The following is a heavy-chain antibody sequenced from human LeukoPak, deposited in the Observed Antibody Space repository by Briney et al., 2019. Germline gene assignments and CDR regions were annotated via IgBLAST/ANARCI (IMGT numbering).Heavy chain of an antibody. Sequence: GGSLRLSCAASGFTFSSYGMHWVRQAPGKGLEWVAVIWYDGSNKYYADSVKGRFTISRDNSKNTLYLQMNSLRAEDTAVYYCAKGGVGATTPFDYWGQGTLVTVSS. CDR1: GFTFSSYG. V-gene: IGHV3-33*06. CDR2: IWYDGSNK. CDR3: AKGGVGATTPFDY. J-gene: IGHJ4*02. D-gene: IGHD1-26*01.